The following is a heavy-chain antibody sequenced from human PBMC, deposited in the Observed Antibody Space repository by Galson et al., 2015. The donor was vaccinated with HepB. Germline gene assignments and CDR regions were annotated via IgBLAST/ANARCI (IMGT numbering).Heavy chain of an antibody. CDR2: IRSKASSHAT. D-gene: IGHD6-13*01. J-gene: IGHJ4*02. V-gene: IGHV3-73*01. CDR3: ARLGDLSGYSSL. Sequence: SLRLSCAASGFTFSGSAIHWVRQASGIGLEWVGRIRSKASSHATAYTASLKGRFTISRDDSKNTAYLHMNSLKTEDTAVYYCARLGDLSGYSSLWGQGTLVTVSS. CDR1: GFTFSGSA.